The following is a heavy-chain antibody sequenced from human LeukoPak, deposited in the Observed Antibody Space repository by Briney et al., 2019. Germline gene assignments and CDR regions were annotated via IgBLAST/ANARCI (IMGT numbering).Heavy chain of an antibody. J-gene: IGHJ5*02. CDR1: GGSLSSYY. CDR2: IYYSGST. V-gene: IGHV4-59*01. D-gene: IGHD3-9*01. CDR3: ARHRPYDILTGYYGGVSWFDP. Sequence: SETLSLTCTVSGGSLSSYYWNWIRQPPGKGLEWIGYIYYSGSTNYNPSLKSRVTISVDTSKNQFSLKLSSVTAADTAVYYCARHRPYDILTGYYGGVSWFDPWGQGTLVTVSS.